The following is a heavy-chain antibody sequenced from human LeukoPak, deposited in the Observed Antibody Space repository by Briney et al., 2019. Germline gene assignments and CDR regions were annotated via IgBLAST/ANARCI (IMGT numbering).Heavy chain of an antibody. V-gene: IGHV1-46*01. CDR1: GYTFTIYN. CDR2: VYPSGGST. Sequence: AAVTVSFKASGYTFTIYNLHRVRHAPGQGLERMGLVYPSGGSTSSSQKFQGRVTMTRDTSTSTVNMDLSSLRSEDTAVYYCARAPYDEEWSGYFDYWGQGALVAVCS. J-gene: IGHJ4*02. CDR3: ARAPYDEEWSGYFDY. D-gene: IGHD3-3*01.